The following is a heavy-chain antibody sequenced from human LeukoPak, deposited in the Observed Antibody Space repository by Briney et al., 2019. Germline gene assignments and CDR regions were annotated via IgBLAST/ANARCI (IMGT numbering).Heavy chain of an antibody. CDR1: GGTLSSYA. Sequence: ASVNVSCKASGGTLSSYAISWVRQAPGQGLEWMGRIIPILGIANYAQKFQGRVTITADKSTSTAYMELSSLRSEDTAVYYCASGLLHFDIWGQGTMVTVSS. D-gene: IGHD3-22*01. CDR2: IIPILGIA. J-gene: IGHJ3*02. V-gene: IGHV1-69*04. CDR3: ASGLLHFDI.